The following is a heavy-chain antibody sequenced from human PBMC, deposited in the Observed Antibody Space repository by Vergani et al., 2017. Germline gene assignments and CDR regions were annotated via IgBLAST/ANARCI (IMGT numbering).Heavy chain of an antibody. CDR3: GRGSNNYN. V-gene: IGHV3-23*01. CDR1: GFTFSSYA. Sequence: EVQLLQSEGAVVQPGGSLRLSCVASGFTFSSYAMSWVRQVHGQGLEWVSSIKNTGDSTHYADSVKGRLTISRDNPKKTLYLQMNSLRVEDAAVYYCGRGSNNYNWGQGTLVTVSS. CDR2: IKNTGDST. J-gene: IGHJ4*02. D-gene: IGHD5-24*01.